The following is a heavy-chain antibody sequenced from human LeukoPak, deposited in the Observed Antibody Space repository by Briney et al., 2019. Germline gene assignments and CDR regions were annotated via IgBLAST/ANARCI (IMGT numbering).Heavy chain of an antibody. CDR3: ARSGVVPAAIPYGPRHDYSNFYYYMDV. CDR2: IIPIFGTA. Sequence: GASVKVSCKASGGTFSSYAISWVRQAPGQGLEWMGGIIPIFGTANYAQKFQGRVTITTDESTSTAYMELSSLRSEDTAVYYCARSGVVPAAIPYGPRHDYSNFYYYMDVWGKGTTVTVSS. J-gene: IGHJ6*03. V-gene: IGHV1-69*05. D-gene: IGHD2-2*01. CDR1: GGTFSSYA.